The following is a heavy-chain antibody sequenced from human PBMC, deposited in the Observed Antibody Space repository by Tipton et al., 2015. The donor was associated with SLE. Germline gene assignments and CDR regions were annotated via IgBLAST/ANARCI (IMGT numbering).Heavy chain of an antibody. CDR2: INHSGST. D-gene: IGHD6-13*01. CDR1: GGSFSGYY. J-gene: IGHJ4*02. Sequence: TLSLTCAVYGGSFSGYYWSWIRQPPGKGLEWIGEINHSGSTNYNPSLKSRGTISVDTSKNQFSLKLSSVTAADTAVYYCARREGIAAAGIIDWGQGTLVTVSS. CDR3: ARREGIAAAGIID. V-gene: IGHV4-34*01.